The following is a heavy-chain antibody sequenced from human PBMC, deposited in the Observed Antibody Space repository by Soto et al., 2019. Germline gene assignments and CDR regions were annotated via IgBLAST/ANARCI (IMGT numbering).Heavy chain of an antibody. V-gene: IGHV1-69*13. J-gene: IGHJ4*02. CDR3: AIGFLDWLFLAY. CDR1: GGTFSSYA. CDR2: IIPIFGTA. Sequence: EASVKVSCKASGGTFSSYATSWVRQAPGQGLDRMGGIIPIFGTANYAQKFQGRVTITADESTSTAYMELNSLRSEDTAVYYCAIGFLDWLFLAYWGQGTLVTVSS. D-gene: IGHD3-3*01.